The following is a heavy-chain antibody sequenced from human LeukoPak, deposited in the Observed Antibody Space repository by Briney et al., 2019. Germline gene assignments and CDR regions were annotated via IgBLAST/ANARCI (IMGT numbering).Heavy chain of an antibody. Sequence: PGGSLRLSCAASGFTFSDYYMSWIRQAPGKGLEWVSYISSSGSTIYYADSVKGRFTISRDNAKTSLFLQMNSLRVEDTAVHYCTIGVELLTYWGQGTLVTVSS. CDR3: TIGVELLTY. J-gene: IGHJ4*02. CDR2: ISSSGSTI. D-gene: IGHD1-7*01. CDR1: GFTFSDYY. V-gene: IGHV3-11*04.